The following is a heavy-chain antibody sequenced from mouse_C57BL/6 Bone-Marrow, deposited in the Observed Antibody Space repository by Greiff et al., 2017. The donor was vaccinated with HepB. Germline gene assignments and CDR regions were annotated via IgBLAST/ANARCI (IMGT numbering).Heavy chain of an antibody. CDR1: GFTFSDYG. CDR2: ISSGSSTI. V-gene: IGHV5-17*01. CDR3: ARQGIYYGYFWFAY. D-gene: IGHD2-2*01. Sequence: DVHLVESGGGLVKPGGSLKLSCAASGFTFSDYGMHWVRQAPEKGLEWVAYISSGSSTIYYADTVKGRFTISRDNAKNTLFLQMTSLRSEDTAMYYCARQGIYYGYFWFAYWGQGTLVTVSA. J-gene: IGHJ3*01.